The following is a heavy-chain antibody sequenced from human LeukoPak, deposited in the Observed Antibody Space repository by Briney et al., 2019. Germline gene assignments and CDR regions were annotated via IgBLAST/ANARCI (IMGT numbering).Heavy chain of an antibody. V-gene: IGHV3-23*01. Sequence: GGSLRLSCAASGFTFSSYGMSWVRQAPGKGLEWVSVISTRSDAKYYADSVKGRFTISRDNSKNTLYLQMNSLRAEDTAVYYCAKLRLTGTTDFFDYWGQGTLVNVSS. J-gene: IGHJ4*02. CDR2: ISTRSDAK. CDR1: GFTFSSYG. CDR3: AKLRLTGTTDFFDY. D-gene: IGHD1-7*01.